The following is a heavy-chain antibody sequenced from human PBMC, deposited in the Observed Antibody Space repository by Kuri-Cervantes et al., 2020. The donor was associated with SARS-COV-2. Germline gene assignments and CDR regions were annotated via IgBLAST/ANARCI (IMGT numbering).Heavy chain of an antibody. D-gene: IGHD3-9*01. CDR1: GFTFGDYA. Sequence: GESLKISFTASGFTFGDYAMSWVRQAPGKGLEWVSYISSSGSTIYYADSVKGRFTISRDNAKNSLYLQMNSLRAEDTAVYYCARDHLLVTADYWGQGTLVTVSS. CDR2: ISSSGSTI. CDR3: ARDHLLVTADY. V-gene: IGHV3-48*03. J-gene: IGHJ4*02.